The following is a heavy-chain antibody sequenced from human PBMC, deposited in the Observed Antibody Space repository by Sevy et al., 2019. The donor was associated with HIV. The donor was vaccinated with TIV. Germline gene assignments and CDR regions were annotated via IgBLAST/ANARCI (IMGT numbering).Heavy chain of an antibody. CDR1: GFTFNDYY. D-gene: IGHD3-10*01. CDR2: ISDRGSTI. V-gene: IGHV3-11*01. Sequence: GGSLRLSCAASGFTFNDYYMSWIRQAPGRGLEWVSYISDRGSTIYYADSVKGRYTISRDNAKKSLFLQMNSLRAEDTAVYYCVREGSLRYFNVWGRGTLVTVSS. CDR3: VREGSLRYFNV. J-gene: IGHJ2*01.